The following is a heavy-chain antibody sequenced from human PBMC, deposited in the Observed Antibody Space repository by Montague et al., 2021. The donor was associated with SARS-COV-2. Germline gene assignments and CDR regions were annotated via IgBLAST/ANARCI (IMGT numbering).Heavy chain of an antibody. CDR1: GGSITRNYY. CDR3: ARPLVRGVPKAFDI. J-gene: IGHJ3*02. D-gene: IGHD3-10*01. V-gene: IGHV4-39*01. CDR2: IYYSGTT. Sequence: SETLSLTCTVSGGSITRNYYCGWIRHPPGKGLEWVGNIYYSGTTFINPSLESRVTISVDASKNQFSLNLTSVTAADTAVYYCARPLVRGVPKAFDIWGQGALVIVPS.